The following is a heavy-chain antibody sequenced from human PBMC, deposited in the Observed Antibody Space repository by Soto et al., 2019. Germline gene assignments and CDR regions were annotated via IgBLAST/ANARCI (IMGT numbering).Heavy chain of an antibody. CDR1: GFTFSSYA. Sequence: PGGSLRLSCSASGFTFSSYAMSWVRQAPGKGLEWVSSISGSGGNTFLADSVKGRFNISRDKSKNTLYLQMNSLRAEDSAIYYCAKSKHNWNYAWFDPWGQGTLVTVSS. V-gene: IGHV3-23*01. CDR3: AKSKHNWNYAWFDP. J-gene: IGHJ5*02. CDR2: ISGSGGNT. D-gene: IGHD1-7*01.